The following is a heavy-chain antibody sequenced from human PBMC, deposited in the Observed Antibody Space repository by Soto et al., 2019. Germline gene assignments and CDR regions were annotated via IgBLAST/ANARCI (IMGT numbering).Heavy chain of an antibody. J-gene: IGHJ6*02. CDR1: GYTFTGYY. V-gene: IGHV1-2*02. CDR3: ARGVAGTLTSYYYYGMDV. Sequence: XSVKVSCKASGYTFTGYYMHWVRQAPGQGLEWMGWINPNSGGTNYAQKFQGRVTMTRDTSISTAYMELSRLRSDDTAVYYCARGVAGTLTSYYYYGMDVWGQGTTVTGSS. CDR2: INPNSGGT. D-gene: IGHD6-19*01.